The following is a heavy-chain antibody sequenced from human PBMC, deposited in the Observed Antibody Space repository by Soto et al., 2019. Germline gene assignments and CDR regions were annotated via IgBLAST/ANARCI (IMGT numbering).Heavy chain of an antibody. J-gene: IGHJ4*02. D-gene: IGHD1-26*01. Sequence: QVQLVQSGAEVKKPGASVKVSCKASGYTFTSYGISWVRQAPGQGLEWMGWISAYNGNTNYAQKLQGRVTMTTDTSTSTAYMELRSLRSDDTAVYYCAREWSPRELRLWHDTSGADYWGQGTLVTVSS. CDR1: GYTFTSYG. CDR2: ISAYNGNT. CDR3: AREWSPRELRLWHDTSGADY. V-gene: IGHV1-18*01.